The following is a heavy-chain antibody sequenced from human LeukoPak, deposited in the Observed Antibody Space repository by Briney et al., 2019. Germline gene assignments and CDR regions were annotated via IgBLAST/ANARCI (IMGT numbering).Heavy chain of an antibody. CDR1: GFTFSSYG. Sequence: GGSLRLSCAASGFTFSSYGMHWVRQAPGKGLEWVSVIYSGGSTYYADSVEGRFTISRDNSKNTLYLQMNSLRAEDTAVYYCATTGYSYGYGFFDYWGQGTLVTVSS. CDR2: IYSGGST. CDR3: ATTGYSYGYGFFDY. D-gene: IGHD5-18*01. V-gene: IGHV3-53*01. J-gene: IGHJ4*02.